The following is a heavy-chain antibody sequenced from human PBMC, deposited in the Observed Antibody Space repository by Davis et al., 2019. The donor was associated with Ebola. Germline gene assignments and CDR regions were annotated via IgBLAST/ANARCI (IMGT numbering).Heavy chain of an antibody. Sequence: GGSLRLSCAASGFTFSSYWMSWVRQAPGKGLEWVANIKQDGSEEYYVDSVKGRFTISRDNAKNSLYLQMNSLRAEDTAVYYCARAISVVPAANWFDPWGQGTLVTVSS. CDR1: GFTFSSYW. CDR3: ARAISVVPAANWFDP. D-gene: IGHD2-2*01. J-gene: IGHJ5*02. V-gene: IGHV3-7*03. CDR2: IKQDGSEE.